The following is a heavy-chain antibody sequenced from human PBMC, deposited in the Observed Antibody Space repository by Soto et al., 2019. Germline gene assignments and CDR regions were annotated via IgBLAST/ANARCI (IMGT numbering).Heavy chain of an antibody. Sequence: GGSLRLSCAASGFTFSSYGMHWVRQAPGKGLEWVAVIWYDGSNKYYADSVKGRFTISRDNSKNTLYLQMNSLRAEDTAVYYCASTPLMITFGGVIVTDYYYMDVWGKGTTVTVSS. J-gene: IGHJ6*03. V-gene: IGHV3-33*01. CDR3: ASTPLMITFGGVIVTDYYYMDV. CDR1: GFTFSSYG. D-gene: IGHD3-16*02. CDR2: IWYDGSNK.